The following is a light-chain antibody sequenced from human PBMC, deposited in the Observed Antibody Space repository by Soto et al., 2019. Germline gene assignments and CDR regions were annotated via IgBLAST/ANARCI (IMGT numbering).Light chain of an antibody. CDR1: QSISVW. J-gene: IGKJ2*01. CDR3: HQYDSAPYN. CDR2: KAS. V-gene: IGKV1-5*03. Sequence: DIQMTQSPSTLSASVGDRVTITCRASQSISVWLAWYQQKPGKAPKLLIYKASSLESGFPSRFSGSGSGTEFTLTISSLQPDDFATYYCHQYDSAPYNFGQGTKLEIK.